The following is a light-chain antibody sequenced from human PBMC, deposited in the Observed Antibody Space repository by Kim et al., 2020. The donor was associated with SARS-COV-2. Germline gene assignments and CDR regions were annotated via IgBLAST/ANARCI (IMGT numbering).Light chain of an antibody. Sequence: GQSITISCTGTSSDVGYNYVSWYQQPPGKAPKLLIYDASKRPSGISNRFSGSRSGNTASLTISGLQAEDEADYYCSSYTTNTTPLVFGGGTQLTVL. V-gene: IGLV2-14*03. CDR1: SSDVGYNY. J-gene: IGLJ2*01. CDR2: DAS. CDR3: SSYTTNTTPLV.